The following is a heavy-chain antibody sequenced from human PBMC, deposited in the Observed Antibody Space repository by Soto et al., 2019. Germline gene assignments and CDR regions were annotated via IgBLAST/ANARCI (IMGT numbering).Heavy chain of an antibody. D-gene: IGHD1-20*01. CDR2: IYWDDDK. J-gene: IGHJ4*02. Sequence: QITLKESGPTLVTPTQTLTLTCSFSGFSLTSSPMGVGWIRQPPGKALEWLAVIYWDDDKRYSPALRSRLTITKDTPIKQVVLTMTSMDPVDTATYYCAHRLGGYTWNDGYLDYWGQGILVTVSS. V-gene: IGHV2-5*02. CDR3: AHRLGGYTWNDGYLDY. CDR1: GFSLTSSPMG.